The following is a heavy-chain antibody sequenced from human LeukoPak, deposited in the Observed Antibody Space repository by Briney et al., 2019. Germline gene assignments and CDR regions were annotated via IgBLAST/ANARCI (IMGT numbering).Heavy chain of an antibody. CDR1: GGSISSGGYS. J-gene: IGHJ5*02. CDR3: AAMAVNWFDP. Sequence: PSETLSLTCTVSGGSISSGGYSWSWIRQPPGKGLEWIGYIYHSGSTYYNPSLKSRVTMSVDTSKNQFSLRLTSVTAADTAVYYCAAMAVNWFDPWGQGTLVIVSS. D-gene: IGHD5-18*01. V-gene: IGHV4-30-2*02. CDR2: IYHSGST.